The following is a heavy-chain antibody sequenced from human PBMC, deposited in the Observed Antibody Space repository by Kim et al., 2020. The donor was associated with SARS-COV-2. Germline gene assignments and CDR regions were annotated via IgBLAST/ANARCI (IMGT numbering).Heavy chain of an antibody. Sequence: SETLSLTCAVYGGSFSDYYWSWIRQPPGKGLEWIGEINRSGNTNYSPSLKSRVTISIDTSKNWFSLKLSSVTAADTAVYYCAKRYGGMDVWGQGTTVTVSS. CDR2: INRSGNT. V-gene: IGHV4-34*01. CDR1: GGSFSDYY. D-gene: IGHD4-17*01. J-gene: IGHJ6*02. CDR3: AKRYGGMDV.